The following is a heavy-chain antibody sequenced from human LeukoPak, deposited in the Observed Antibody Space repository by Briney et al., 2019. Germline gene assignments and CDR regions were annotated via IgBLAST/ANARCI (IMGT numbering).Heavy chain of an antibody. CDR3: ARVGAGTGSTGGGFDY. J-gene: IGHJ4*02. Sequence: PSQTLSLTCTVSGGSISSGSYYWGWIRQPPGKGLEWIGSIYYSGSTYYNPSLKSRVTISVDKSKNQFSLKLSSVTAADTAVYYCARVGAGTGSTGGGFDYWGQGTLVTVSS. CDR2: IYYSGST. CDR1: GGSISSGSYY. V-gene: IGHV4-39*07. D-gene: IGHD6-19*01.